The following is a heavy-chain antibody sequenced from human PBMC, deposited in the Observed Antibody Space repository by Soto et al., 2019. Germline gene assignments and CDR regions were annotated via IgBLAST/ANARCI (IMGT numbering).Heavy chain of an antibody. J-gene: IGHJ4*02. D-gene: IGHD1-26*01. CDR1: GFSLSDYS. CDR2: ISSSRSFI. Sequence: DVQLVESGGGLVKPGGSLRLSCAASGFSLSDYSMNWIRQAPGKGLEWVASISSSRSFIHYAESMKGRFTISRDNAKNSLYLQMNSLSAEDTAVYYCAGSSDDGRDNWGQGTLVTVSS. V-gene: IGHV3-21*01. CDR3: AGSSDDGRDN.